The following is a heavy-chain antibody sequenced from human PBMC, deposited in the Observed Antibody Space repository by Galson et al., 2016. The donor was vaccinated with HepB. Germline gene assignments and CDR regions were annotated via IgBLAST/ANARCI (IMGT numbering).Heavy chain of an antibody. V-gene: IGHV3-30*03. CDR2: ILYDGSNK. Sequence: SLRLSCAASGFTLSDYYVNWIRQAPGKGLEWVAVILYDGSNKYYADSVKGRFTISRDNSKNTLYLQMNSLRAEDTAVYFCARDRRPDGHSVDALDKWGQGTVVTVSS. CDR3: ARDRRPDGHSVDALDK. J-gene: IGHJ3*02. D-gene: IGHD5-24*01. CDR1: GFTLSDYY.